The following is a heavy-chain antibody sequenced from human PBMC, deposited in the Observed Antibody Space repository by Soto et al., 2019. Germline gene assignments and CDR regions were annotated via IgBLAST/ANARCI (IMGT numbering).Heavy chain of an antibody. CDR3: ARSLYGLDY. CDR1: GFTFSSYS. D-gene: IGHD3-10*01. CDR2: ISSSSNNI. Sequence: GGSLRLSCAVSGFTFSSYSVNWVRQTPRKGLEWVSYISSSSNNIYYADSVKDRFTVSTDNAKNSLYLQMNSLRDEDTAVYYCARSLYGLDYWSQGTLVTVSS. J-gene: IGHJ4*02. V-gene: IGHV3-48*02.